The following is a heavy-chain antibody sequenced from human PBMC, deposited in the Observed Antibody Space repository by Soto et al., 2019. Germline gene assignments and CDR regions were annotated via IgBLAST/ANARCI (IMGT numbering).Heavy chain of an antibody. CDR3: ARDLVYYYDSSGYSGADY. Sequence: SVKVSCKASGYTFTGYYMHWVRQAPVQGLEWMGWINPNSGGTNYAQKFQGRVTMTRDTSISTAYMELSRLRSDDTAVYYCARDLVYYYDSSGYSGADYWGQGTLVTVSS. D-gene: IGHD3-22*01. CDR2: INPNSGGT. J-gene: IGHJ4*02. V-gene: IGHV1-2*02. CDR1: GYTFTGYY.